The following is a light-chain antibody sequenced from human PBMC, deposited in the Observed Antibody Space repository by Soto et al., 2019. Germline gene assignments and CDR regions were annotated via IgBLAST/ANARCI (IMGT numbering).Light chain of an antibody. CDR1: QTISSNY. J-gene: IGKJ4*01. CDR3: QQYGSFPLT. V-gene: IGKV3-20*01. CDR2: GAS. Sequence: EVVLTQSPGTLSLSLGETATLSCRASQTISSNYLAWYQQKPGQAPRLLIYGASSRATGIPDRFTGSGSGTDFTLTISGLEPEDFAVSSCQQYGSFPLTFGGGTTVEIK.